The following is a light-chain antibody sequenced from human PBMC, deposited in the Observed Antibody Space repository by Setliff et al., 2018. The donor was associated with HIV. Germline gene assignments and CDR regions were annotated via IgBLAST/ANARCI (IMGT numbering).Light chain of an antibody. V-gene: IGLV2-14*01. CDR3: SSSRSSTIEV. J-gene: IGLJ1*01. CDR1: SSDVGGYNY. Sequence: QSVLTQPASVSGSPGQSITISCTGTSSDVGGYNYVSWYQQHPGKAPKLMIYDVSQRPSGVSDRFSGSKSGNTASLTISGLQAEDEADYYCSSSRSSTIEVFGTGTKVTVL. CDR2: DVS.